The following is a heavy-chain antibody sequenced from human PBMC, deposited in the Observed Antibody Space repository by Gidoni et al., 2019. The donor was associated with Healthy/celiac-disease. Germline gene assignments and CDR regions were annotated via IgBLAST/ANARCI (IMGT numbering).Heavy chain of an antibody. CDR2: IRISSSYI. D-gene: IGHD4-17*01. CDR1: GFTFRTTS. Sequence: EVQRVESGGGLVKRGRSMRLTCGASGFTFRTTSRNWDRQAPGKGLGWVSSIRISSSYIYSADSVKGRFTISRDTAKHSLYLQMNSLRAEATAVYYCARDPWAYGDYPYYFDYWGQGTLVTVSS. V-gene: IGHV3-21*01. CDR3: ARDPWAYGDYPYYFDY. J-gene: IGHJ4*02.